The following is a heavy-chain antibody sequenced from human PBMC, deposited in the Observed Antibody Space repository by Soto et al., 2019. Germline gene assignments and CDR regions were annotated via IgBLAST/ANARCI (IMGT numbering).Heavy chain of an antibody. J-gene: IGHJ5*02. Sequence: SETLSLTCAVSGYSISSGYYWGWIRQPPGKGLEWIGSIYHSGSTYYNPSLKSRVTISVDTSKNQFSLKLSSVTAADTAVYYCARDWDYYDISGYTGGWFDPWGQGTLVTVSS. CDR3: ARDWDYYDISGYTGGWFDP. CDR1: GYSISSGYY. V-gene: IGHV4-38-2*02. CDR2: IYHSGST. D-gene: IGHD3-22*01.